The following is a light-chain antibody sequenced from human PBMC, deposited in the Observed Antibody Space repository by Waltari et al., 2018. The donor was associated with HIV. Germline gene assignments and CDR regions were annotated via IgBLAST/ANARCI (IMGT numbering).Light chain of an antibody. CDR3: NSYAGNNKGV. J-gene: IGLJ1*01. Sequence: QSALTQPPSASGSPGQSVTISCPGTSRDVCSYNYVSWYQQPPGKAPKLLIYDFTKRPPGVPDRFSGSKSGNTASLTVSGLQAEDEADYYCNSYAGNNKGVFGTGTKVTVL. V-gene: IGLV2-8*01. CDR2: DFT. CDR1: SRDVCSYNY.